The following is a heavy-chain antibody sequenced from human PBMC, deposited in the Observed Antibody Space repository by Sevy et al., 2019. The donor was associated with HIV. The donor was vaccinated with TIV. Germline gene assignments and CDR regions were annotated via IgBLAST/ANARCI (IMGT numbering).Heavy chain of an antibody. CDR1: GFTFTTYT. V-gene: IGHV3-21*04. CDR3: SRAWVLGYGLDV. CDR2: ISSSNSI. J-gene: IGHJ6*02. Sequence: GGSLRLSCATSGFTFTTYTMDWVRQAPGKGLEWVSSISSSNSIYYADSVKGRFTISRDNAKNSFYLQMNNLRAEATVVYYCSRAWVLGYGLDVWGQEATVTVSS. D-gene: IGHD2-2*03.